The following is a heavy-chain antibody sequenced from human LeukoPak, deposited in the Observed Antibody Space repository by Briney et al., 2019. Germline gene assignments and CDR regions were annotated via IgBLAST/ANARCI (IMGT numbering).Heavy chain of an antibody. Sequence: GGSLRLSCAASGFTFSAYSMHWVRQAPGKGLDWVAIISYDGSIKYYADSVKGRFTISRDNSKNTLYLQMNSLRAEDTAVYYCTKVRSGSSNWALRVFDYWGQGALVTVSS. V-gene: IGHV3-30*04. CDR3: TKVRSGSSNWALRVFDY. CDR2: ISYDGSIK. J-gene: IGHJ4*02. D-gene: IGHD4-11*01. CDR1: GFTFSAYS.